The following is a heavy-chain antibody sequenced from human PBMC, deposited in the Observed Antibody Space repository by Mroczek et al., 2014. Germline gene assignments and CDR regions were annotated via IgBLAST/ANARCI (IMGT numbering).Heavy chain of an antibody. CDR2: IYYSGST. CDR3: ARGGATVDKEEIFDY. D-gene: IGHD4-11*01. J-gene: IGHJ4*02. V-gene: IGHV4-31*03. CDR1: GGSISSGGYY. Sequence: QVQLQQWGPGLVKPSQTLSLTCTVSGGSISSGGYYWSWIRQHPGKGLEWIGYIYYSGSTYYNPSLKSRVTISVDTSKNQFSLKLSSVTAADTAVYYCARGGATVDKEEIFDYWGQGTLVTVSS.